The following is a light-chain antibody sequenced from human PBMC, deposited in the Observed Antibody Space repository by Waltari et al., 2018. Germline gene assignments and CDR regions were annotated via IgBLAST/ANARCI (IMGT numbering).Light chain of an antibody. J-gene: IGLJ2*01. CDR3: SSYAGTSTSVL. Sequence: QSALTQPASVSGSPGQSITISCSGTSSDIGSDNLVSWYQQHPGKAPKLLIYDVTERPSGVSDRFSGSKSGNAASLTISGLQAEDEADYYCSSYAGTSTSVLLGGGTKLTVL. V-gene: IGLV2-23*02. CDR2: DVT. CDR1: SSDIGSDNL.